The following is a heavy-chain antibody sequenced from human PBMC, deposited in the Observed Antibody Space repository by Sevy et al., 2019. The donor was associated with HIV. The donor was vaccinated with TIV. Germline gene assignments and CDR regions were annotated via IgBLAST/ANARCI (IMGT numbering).Heavy chain of an antibody. Sequence: GGSLRLSCAASGFTFSSYAMSWVRQAPGKGLEWVSDISGSGGSTYYADSVKGRFTISRDNSKNTLYLQMNSLRAEDTAVYYCAKGSMIVVVITIWFDPWGQGTLVTVSS. CDR1: GFTFSSYA. CDR3: AKGSMIVVVITIWFDP. V-gene: IGHV3-23*01. J-gene: IGHJ5*02. CDR2: ISGSGGST. D-gene: IGHD3-22*01.